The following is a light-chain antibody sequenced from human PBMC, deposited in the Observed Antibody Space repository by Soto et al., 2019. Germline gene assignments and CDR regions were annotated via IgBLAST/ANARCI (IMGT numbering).Light chain of an antibody. CDR1: QSVGSYL. CDR3: QKYGSPPWA. V-gene: IGKV3-20*01. J-gene: IGKJ1*01. CDR2: AAS. Sequence: IVLTQSPGTLSLSPGERATLSCRASQSVGSYLVAWYQQKRGQAPRILIYAASNRASGIPDRFSGSGSGADFTLTISSLQPEDVAMYYCQKYGSPPWAFGQGTRVEI.